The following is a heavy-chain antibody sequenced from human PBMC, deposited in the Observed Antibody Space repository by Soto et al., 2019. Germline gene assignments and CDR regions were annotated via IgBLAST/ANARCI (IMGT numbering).Heavy chain of an antibody. CDR3: ARDIVSVAPRANDAFDV. V-gene: IGHV1-3*01. Sequence: QVQLVQSGAEVKKPGASVNISCQASGFTFSDTLINWVRQGPGQRLEWMGWINPANGNTRYSESFQGRVTISSLSSASTAYVALSDLTSEDTAVYYCARDIVSVAPRANDAFDVWGQGTRITVSS. CDR1: GFTFSDTL. D-gene: IGHD1-26*01. CDR2: INPANGNT. J-gene: IGHJ3*01.